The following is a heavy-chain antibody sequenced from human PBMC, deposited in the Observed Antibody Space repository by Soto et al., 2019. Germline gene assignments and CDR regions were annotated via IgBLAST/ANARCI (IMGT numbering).Heavy chain of an antibody. J-gene: IGHJ6*03. D-gene: IGHD2-15*01. CDR2: ISAYNGNT. CDR3: ASSLPIGYCSGGSCYSRYYYYYMDV. V-gene: IGHV1-18*01. CDR1: GYTFTSYG. Sequence: AASVKVSCKASGYTFTSYGISWVRQAPGQRLEWMGWISAYNGNTNYAQKLQGRVTMTTDTSTSTAYMELRSLRSDDTAVYYCASSLPIGYCSGGSCYSRYYYYYMDVWGKGTTVTVSS.